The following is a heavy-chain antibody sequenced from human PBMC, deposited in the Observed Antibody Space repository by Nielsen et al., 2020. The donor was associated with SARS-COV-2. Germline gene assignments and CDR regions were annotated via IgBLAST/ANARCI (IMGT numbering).Heavy chain of an antibody. D-gene: IGHD2-15*01. V-gene: IGHV4-61*08. CDR3: ARGRAPLRY. CDR1: GFPISGGFY. Sequence: SETLSLTCNVSGFPISGGFYWSWIRQAPGKGLEWIAYNYNSAKTMYNSSLKSRVTMSVDTSKNQLSLRLTSVTAADTAVYYCARGRAPLRYWGQGILVTVSS. J-gene: IGHJ4*02. CDR2: NYNSAKT.